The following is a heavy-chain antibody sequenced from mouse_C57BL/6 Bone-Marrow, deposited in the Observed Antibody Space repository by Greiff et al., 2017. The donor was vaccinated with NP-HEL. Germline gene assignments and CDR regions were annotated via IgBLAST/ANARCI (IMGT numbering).Heavy chain of an antibody. CDR3: ESLQYYGSLYFDY. CDR2: FHPYNDDT. J-gene: IGHJ2*01. CDR1: GYTFTTYP. Sequence: VHLVESGAELVKPGASVKMSCKASGYTFTTYPIEWMKQNHGKSLAWIGNFHPYNDDTKYNEKFKGKATLTVEKSSSTVYLECSRLTSDDSEVYSCESLQYYGSLYFDYWGQGTTLTVSS. D-gene: IGHD1-1*01. V-gene: IGHV1-47*01.